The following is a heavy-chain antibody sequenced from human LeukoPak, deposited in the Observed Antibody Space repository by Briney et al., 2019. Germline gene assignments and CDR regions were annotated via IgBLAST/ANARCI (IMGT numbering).Heavy chain of an antibody. V-gene: IGHV3-30-3*01. J-gene: IGHJ4*02. D-gene: IGHD3-3*01. Sequence: TGGSLRLSCAASGFTFSTYAIHWVRQAPGKGLEWVAVISYDGSNKYYADSVKGRFTISRDNSKNTVHLQMNSLRAEDTAVYYRAREEWYYFDYWGQGTLVTVSS. CDR3: AREEWYYFDY. CDR2: ISYDGSNK. CDR1: GFTFSTYA.